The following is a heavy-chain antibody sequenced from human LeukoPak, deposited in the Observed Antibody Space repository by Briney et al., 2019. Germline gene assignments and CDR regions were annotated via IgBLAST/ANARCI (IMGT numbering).Heavy chain of an antibody. CDR3: ARGVGENYYDSSGYLFDY. CDR2: IKGDGSQK. Sequence: GGSLRLSCAASGFSFSDHWLDWVRQAPGKGLEWVAHIKGDGSQKYYVDSVKGRFTISRDNAKNSLYLQMNSLRAEDTAVYYCARGVGENYYDSSGYLFDYWGQGTLVTVSS. J-gene: IGHJ4*02. V-gene: IGHV3-7*01. CDR1: GFSFSDHW. D-gene: IGHD3-22*01.